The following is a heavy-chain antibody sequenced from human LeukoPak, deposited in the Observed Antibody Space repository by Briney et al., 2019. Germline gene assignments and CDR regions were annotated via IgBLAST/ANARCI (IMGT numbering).Heavy chain of an antibody. CDR1: GGSFSGYY. D-gene: IGHD2-2*01. CDR3: ARHGIVVPAARGGSYYYYYMDV. CDR2: INHSGST. J-gene: IGHJ6*03. Sequence: SETLSLTCAVYGGSFSGYYWSWIRQPPGKGLEWIGEINHSGSTNYNPSLKSRVTISVDTSKNQFSLKLSSVTAADTAVFYCARHGIVVPAARGGSYYYYYMDVWGKGTTVTVSS. V-gene: IGHV4-34*01.